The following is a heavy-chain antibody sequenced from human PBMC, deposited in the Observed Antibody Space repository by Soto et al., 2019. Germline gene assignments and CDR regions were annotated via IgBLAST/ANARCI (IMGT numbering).Heavy chain of an antibody. CDR3: AKNVGYNYGGDALDI. V-gene: IGHV3-30*18. CDR1: GFTFSSFG. Sequence: QEQLVESGGDMAQPGRSLRLSCAASGFTFSSFGMHWVRQAPGKGPEWVAIILYDGSEKYYSDSVKGRFTISRDNSKNTLYLQMNSLRPEDTGVYYCAKNVGYNYGGDALDIRGQGTLVTVSS. CDR2: ILYDGSEK. J-gene: IGHJ3*02. D-gene: IGHD5-18*01.